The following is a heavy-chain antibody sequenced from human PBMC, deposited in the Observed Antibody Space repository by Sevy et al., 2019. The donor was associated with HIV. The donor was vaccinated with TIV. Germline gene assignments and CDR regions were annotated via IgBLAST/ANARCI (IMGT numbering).Heavy chain of an antibody. D-gene: IGHD2-15*01. CDR3: ARDHCSGGSCLSYYYYYGMDV. CDR1: GFTFSSYS. Sequence: GGSLRPSCAASGFTFSSYSMNWVRQAPGKGLEWVSSISSSSSYIYYADSVKGRFTISRDNAKNSLYLQMNSLRAEDTAVYYCARDHCSGGSCLSYYYYYGMDVWGQGTTVTVSS. V-gene: IGHV3-21*01. CDR2: ISSSSSYI. J-gene: IGHJ6*02.